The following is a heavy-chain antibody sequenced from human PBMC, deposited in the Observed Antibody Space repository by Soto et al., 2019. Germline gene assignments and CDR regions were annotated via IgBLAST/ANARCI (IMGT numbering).Heavy chain of an antibody. CDR2: INPNSGGT. V-gene: IGHV1-2*02. J-gene: IGHJ6*02. D-gene: IGHD3-10*01. Sequence: ASVKVSCKASGYTFTGYYMHWVREAPGQGLEWMGWINPNSGGTNYAQKFQGRVTMTRDTSISTAYMELSRLRSDDTAVYYCASTYYYGSGSGMDVWGQGTTVTVSS. CDR1: GYTFTGYY. CDR3: ASTYYYGSGSGMDV.